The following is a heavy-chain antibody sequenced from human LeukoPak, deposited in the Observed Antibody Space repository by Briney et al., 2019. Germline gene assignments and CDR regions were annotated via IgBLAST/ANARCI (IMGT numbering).Heavy chain of an antibody. CDR2: ISGSGGST. CDR3: ARSLGAAAGTLIDY. Sequence: GGSLRLSCAASGFTFSSYAMSWVRQAPGKGLEWVSAISGSGGSTYYADSVKGRFTISRDNSKNTLYLQMNSLRAEDTAVYYCARSLGAAAGTLIDYWGQGTLVTVSS. D-gene: IGHD6-13*01. J-gene: IGHJ4*02. CDR1: GFTFSSYA. V-gene: IGHV3-23*01.